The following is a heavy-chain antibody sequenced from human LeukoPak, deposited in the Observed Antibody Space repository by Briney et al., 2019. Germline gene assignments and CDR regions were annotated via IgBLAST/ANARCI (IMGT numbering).Heavy chain of an antibody. CDR3: ARGSGATIWGS. D-gene: IGHD5-12*01. CDR1: GFTFSSYE. Sequence: GGSLRLSCAASGFTFSSYEMNWVRQAPGKGLEWVSYISSSGSTIYYADSVKGRFTISRDNAKNSLYLQMNSLRAEDTAVYYCARGSGATIWGSWGQGTLVTVSS. CDR2: ISSSGSTI. J-gene: IGHJ5*02. V-gene: IGHV3-48*03.